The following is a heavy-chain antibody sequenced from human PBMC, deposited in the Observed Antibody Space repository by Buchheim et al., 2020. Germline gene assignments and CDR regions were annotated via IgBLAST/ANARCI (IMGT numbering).Heavy chain of an antibody. V-gene: IGHV3-73*01. J-gene: IGHJ4*02. CDR2: IRSKANSYAT. D-gene: IGHD2-8*01. Sequence: EVQLVESGGGLVQPGGSLKLSCAASGFTFSGSAMHWVRQASGKGLEWVGRIRSKANSYATAYAASVKGRLIISRDDSKKTAYLQMNSLKTEDTAVYYCAGESPNGLDYWGQGTL. CDR1: GFTFSGSA. CDR3: AGESPNGLDY.